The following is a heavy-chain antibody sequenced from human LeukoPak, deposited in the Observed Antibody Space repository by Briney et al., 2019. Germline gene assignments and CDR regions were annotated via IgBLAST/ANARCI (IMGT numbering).Heavy chain of an antibody. Sequence: GGSLRLSCAASGFTFSSYWMSWARQAPGKGLEWVSTISGSDSSTYYADSVKGRFTTSRDNFKNTLYLQMNSLRAEDTAVYYCAKDGGVWFGESNDYWGQGTLVTVSS. CDR3: AKDGGVWFGESNDY. V-gene: IGHV3-23*01. J-gene: IGHJ4*02. CDR1: GFTFSSYW. CDR2: ISGSDSST. D-gene: IGHD3-10*01.